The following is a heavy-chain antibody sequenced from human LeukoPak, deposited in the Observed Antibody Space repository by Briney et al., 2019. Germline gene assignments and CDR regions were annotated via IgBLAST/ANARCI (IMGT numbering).Heavy chain of an antibody. V-gene: IGHV4-34*01. CDR2: INHSGST. J-gene: IGHJ4*02. D-gene: IGHD3-22*01. CDR3: ARGGGYDSSGYYAFDY. Sequence: SETLSLTCAVYGGSFSGYYWSWIRQPPGKGLEWIGEINHSGSTNYNPSLKSRVTISVDTSKNQFSLKLSSVTAADTAVYYCARGGGYDSSGYYAFDYWGQGTLVTVPS. CDR1: GGSFSGYY.